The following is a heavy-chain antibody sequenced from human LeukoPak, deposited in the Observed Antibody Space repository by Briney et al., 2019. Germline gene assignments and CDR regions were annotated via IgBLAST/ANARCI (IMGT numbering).Heavy chain of an antibody. J-gene: IGHJ6*03. V-gene: IGHV3-7*01. CDR2: IKQDGSEK. CDR1: GFTFSSYW. CDR3: ARIAAAYYYYMDV. D-gene: IGHD6-13*01. Sequence: PGGSLRLSCAASGFTFSSYWMSWVRQAPGKGLEWVANIKQDGSEKYYVDSVKGRFTISRDNAKNSLYLQMNSLRAEDTAVYYCARIAAAYYYYMDVWGKGTTVTVSS.